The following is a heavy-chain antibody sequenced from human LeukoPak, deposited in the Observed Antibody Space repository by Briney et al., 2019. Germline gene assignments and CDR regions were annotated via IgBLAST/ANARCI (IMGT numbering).Heavy chain of an antibody. J-gene: IGHJ4*02. Sequence: GGSLRLSCAASGFTFSSYAMSWVRQAPGKGLEWVSAISGSGGSTYYADSVKGRFTISRDNSKNTLYLQMNSLRAEDTAVYYCAKVWVISYYGSGGSIDYWGQGTLVTVSP. D-gene: IGHD3-10*01. CDR2: ISGSGGST. V-gene: IGHV3-23*01. CDR1: GFTFSSYA. CDR3: AKVWVISYYGSGGSIDY.